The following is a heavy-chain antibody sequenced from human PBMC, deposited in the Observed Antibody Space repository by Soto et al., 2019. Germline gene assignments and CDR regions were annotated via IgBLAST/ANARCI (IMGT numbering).Heavy chain of an antibody. J-gene: IGHJ6*03. CDR3: AREVAFLEWFPYYYYMDV. CDR1: GFTFSSYW. CDR2: IKQDGSEK. D-gene: IGHD3-3*02. V-gene: IGHV3-7*01. Sequence: GGSLRLSCAASGFTFSSYWMSWVRQAPGKGLEWVANIKQDGSEKYYVDSVKGRFTISRDNAKNLLYLQMNSLRAEDTAVYYCAREVAFLEWFPYYYYMDVWGKGTTVTVSS.